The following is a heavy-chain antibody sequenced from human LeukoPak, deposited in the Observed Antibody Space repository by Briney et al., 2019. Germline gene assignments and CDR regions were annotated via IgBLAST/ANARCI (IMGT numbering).Heavy chain of an antibody. CDR1: GGSIYSSSYY. J-gene: IGHJ6*02. V-gene: IGHV4-39*07. D-gene: IGHD4/OR15-4a*01. Sequence: KPSETLSLTCTVSGGSIYSSSYYWGWIRQTPGKGLEWIGSMYYTGNSFYNPSLKSRVTISVDTSKNQFSLNLSSVTAADTAIYYCARDRITIVLVAPYYHYDGMDVWGQGTTVSVSS. CDR2: MYYTGNS. CDR3: ARDRITIVLVAPYYHYDGMDV.